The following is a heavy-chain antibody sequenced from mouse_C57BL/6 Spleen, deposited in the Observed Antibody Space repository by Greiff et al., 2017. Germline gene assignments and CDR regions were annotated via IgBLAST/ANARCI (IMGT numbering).Heavy chain of an antibody. J-gene: IGHJ4*01. CDR3: ARQYDYEFHYYAMDY. CDR2: ISRGGSYT. Sequence: EVKVVESGGDLVKPGGSLKLSCAASGFTFSSYGMSWVRQTPDKRLEWVATISRGGSYTYYPDSVKGRFTISGDNAKNTLYLQMSSLKSEDTAMYYCARQYDYEFHYYAMDYWGQGTSVTVSS. CDR1: GFTFSSYG. D-gene: IGHD2-4*01. V-gene: IGHV5-6*01.